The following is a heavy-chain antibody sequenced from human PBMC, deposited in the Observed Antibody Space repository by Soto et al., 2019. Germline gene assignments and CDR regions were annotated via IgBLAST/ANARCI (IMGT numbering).Heavy chain of an antibody. V-gene: IGHV1-24*01. CDR3: AIGRRFLEWLLLVY. J-gene: IGHJ4*02. Sequence: ASVKVSCKVSGYTLTELAMHWVRQAPGKGLEWMGGFDPEDGETIYAQKFQGRVTMTEDTSTDTAYMELSSLRSEDTAVYYCAIGRRFLEWLLLVYWGQGTLVTVSS. D-gene: IGHD3-3*01. CDR2: FDPEDGET. CDR1: GYTLTELA.